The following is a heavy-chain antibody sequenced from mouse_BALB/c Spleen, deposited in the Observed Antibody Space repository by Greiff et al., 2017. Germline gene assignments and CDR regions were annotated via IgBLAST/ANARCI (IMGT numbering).Heavy chain of an antibody. CDR3: ARQLYGYAMDY. J-gene: IGHJ4*01. CDR1: GYTFTSYW. D-gene: IGHD1-1*01. V-gene: IGHV1S81*02. CDR2: INPSNGRT. Sequence: QVQLQQPGAELVKPGASVKLSCKASGYTFTSYWMHWVKQRPGQGLEWIGEINPSNGRTNYNEKFKSKATLTVDKSSSTAYMQLSSLTSEDSAVFYCARQLYGYAMDYWGQGTSVTVSS.